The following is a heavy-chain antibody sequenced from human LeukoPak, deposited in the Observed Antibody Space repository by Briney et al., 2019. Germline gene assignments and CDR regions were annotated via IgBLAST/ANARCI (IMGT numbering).Heavy chain of an antibody. V-gene: IGHV1-18*01. D-gene: IGHD3-3*01. Sequence: ASVKVSCKASGYTFTSYGISWVRQAPGQGLEWMGWISAYNGNTNYAQKLQGRVTMTTDTSTSTAYMELRSLRSDDTAVYYCARDLKDDFWSGYPDYWGPGNPGHRLL. CDR3: ARDLKDDFWSGYPDY. J-gene: IGHJ4*02. CDR1: GYTFTSYG. CDR2: ISAYNGNT.